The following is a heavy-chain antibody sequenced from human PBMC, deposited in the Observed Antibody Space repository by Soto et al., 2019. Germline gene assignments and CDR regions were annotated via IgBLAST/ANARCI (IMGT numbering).Heavy chain of an antibody. D-gene: IGHD6-25*01. CDR3: ARRKERSGPYYLDS. Sequence: QVQLVQSGAEVKKPGASVRVSCQASGYTFISFDINWGRQATGQGLEWMGWMNPNTGNTGYEQKFQGRVTMTRNTSIGTAYMELSSLTSEDTAVYYCARRKERSGPYYLDSWGQGTLVTVSS. CDR2: MNPNTGNT. J-gene: IGHJ4*02. CDR1: GYTFISFD. V-gene: IGHV1-8*01.